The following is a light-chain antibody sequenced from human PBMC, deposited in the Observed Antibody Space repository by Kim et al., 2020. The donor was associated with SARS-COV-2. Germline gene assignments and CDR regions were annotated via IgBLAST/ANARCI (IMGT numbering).Light chain of an antibody. Sequence: QSVLTQTPSVSGAPGQSITLSCAGTRTNIGAHYDVTWYQQHPGKAPRLLICDVTNRPSGVSNRFSGSMSGNSASLAISGLQADDEADYYCRSFDSSLTGVVFGGGTKVTVL. CDR3: RSFDSSLTGVV. CDR1: RTNIGAHYD. V-gene: IGLV1-40*01. J-gene: IGLJ2*01. CDR2: DVT.